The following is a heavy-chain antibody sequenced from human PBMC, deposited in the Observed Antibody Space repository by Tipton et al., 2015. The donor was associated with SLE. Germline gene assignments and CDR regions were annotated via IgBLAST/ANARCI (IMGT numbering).Heavy chain of an antibody. V-gene: IGHV4-34*01. D-gene: IGHD6-6*01. CDR1: GGSLSGYF. J-gene: IGHJ4*02. CDR2: IDHSGST. Sequence: TLSLTCAVYGGSLSGYFWSWTRQPPGKGLEYIGEIDHSGSTTYNPSLKSRVTISIDTSKNQFSLWLISVTAADTAVYYCARHEWGSSSATFDTWGQGSLVTVSS. CDR3: ARHEWGSSSATFDT.